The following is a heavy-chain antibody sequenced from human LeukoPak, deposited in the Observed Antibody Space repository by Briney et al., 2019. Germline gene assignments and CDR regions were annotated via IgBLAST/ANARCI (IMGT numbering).Heavy chain of an antibody. V-gene: IGHV5-51*01. CDR2: IFPGDSDT. D-gene: IGHD4-17*01. CDR1: GXSFTSYC. CDR3: ARTTVSDY. Sequence: GESLKISCKGSGXSFTSYCIAWVRQMPGKGLEWMGIIFPGDSDTRYSPSFQGQVIISADKSISTAYLQWNSLKASDTAMYYCARTTVSDYWGQGSLVTVSS. J-gene: IGHJ4*02.